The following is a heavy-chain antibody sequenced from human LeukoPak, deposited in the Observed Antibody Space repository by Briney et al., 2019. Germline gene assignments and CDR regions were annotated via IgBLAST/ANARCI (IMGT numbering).Heavy chain of an antibody. D-gene: IGHD2-21*01. CDR1: GYSISSGYY. CDR3: ARHYSLNWFDP. Sequence: SETLSLTCAVSGYSISSGYYWGWIRQPPGKGLEWIGSIYHSGSTYYNPSLKSRVTISVDTSKNQFSLKLSSVTAADTAAYYCARHYSLNWFDPWGQGTLVTVSS. V-gene: IGHV4-38-2*01. CDR2: IYHSGST. J-gene: IGHJ5*02.